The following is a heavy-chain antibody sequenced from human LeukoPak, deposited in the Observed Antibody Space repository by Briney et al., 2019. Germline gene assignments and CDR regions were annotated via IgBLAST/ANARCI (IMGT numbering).Heavy chain of an antibody. CDR2: IIPIFGTA. CDR3: ARVPYSSGHFYYYMDV. CDR1: GGTFSSYA. D-gene: IGHD6-19*01. J-gene: IGHJ6*03. Sequence: ASVKVSCKASGGTFSSYAISWVRQAPGQGLEWMGGIIPIFGTANYAQKFQGRVTITRNTSISTAYMELSSLRSEDRAVYYCARVPYSSGHFYYYMDVWGKGTTVTVSS. V-gene: IGHV1-69*05.